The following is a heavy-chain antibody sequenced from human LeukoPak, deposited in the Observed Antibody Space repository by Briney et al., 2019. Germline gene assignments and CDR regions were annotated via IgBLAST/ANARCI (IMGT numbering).Heavy chain of an antibody. D-gene: IGHD3-10*01. Sequence: XGXEXXGXIXPIFGTANYAQKFQGRVTITTDESTSTAYMDLSSLRSEDTAVYYCASDRFGELLLSVWYFDYWGQGTLVTVSS. CDR3: ASDRFGELLLSVWYFDY. CDR2: IXPIFGTA. V-gene: IGHV1-69*05. J-gene: IGHJ4*02.